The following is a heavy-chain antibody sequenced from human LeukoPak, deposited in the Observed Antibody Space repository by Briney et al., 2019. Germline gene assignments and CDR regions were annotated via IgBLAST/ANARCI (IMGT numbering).Heavy chain of an antibody. CDR2: FDPEDGET. D-gene: IGHD2-2*01. V-gene: IGHV1-24*01. J-gene: IGHJ6*02. CDR1: GYTLTELS. CDR3: ARGNPYTYCSSTSCQDPYYYYYYGMDV. Sequence: ASVKVSCKVSGYTLTELSMHWVRQAPGKGLEWMGGFDPEDGETIYAQKFQGRVTMTEDTSTDTAYMELSSLRSEDTAVYYCARGNPYTYCSSTSCQDPYYYYYYGMDVWGQGTTVTVSS.